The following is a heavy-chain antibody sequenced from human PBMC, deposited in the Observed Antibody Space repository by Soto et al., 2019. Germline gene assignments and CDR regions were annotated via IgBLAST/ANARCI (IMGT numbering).Heavy chain of an antibody. J-gene: IGHJ4*02. Sequence: SETLSLTCTVSCGSISSGGYYWSWIRQHPGKGLEWIGYIYYSVSTYYNPSLKSRVTISLDTSKNQFSLKLSSVTAADTAVYYCARYRSSSSGNFDYWGQGTLVTVS. CDR1: CGSISSGGYY. V-gene: IGHV4-31*03. CDR2: IYYSVST. D-gene: IGHD6-6*01. CDR3: ARYRSSSSGNFDY.